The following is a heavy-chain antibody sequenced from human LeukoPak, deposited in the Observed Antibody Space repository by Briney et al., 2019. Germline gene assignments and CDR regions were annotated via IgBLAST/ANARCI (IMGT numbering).Heavy chain of an antibody. J-gene: IGHJ3*02. Sequence: PSETLSLTCTVSGGSISSYYWSWIRQPPGKGLEWIGYIYYSGSTNYNPSLKSRVTISVDTSKNQFSLKLSSVTAADTAVYYCARPATTVTEDAFDIWGQGTMVTVSS. V-gene: IGHV4-59*08. CDR1: GGSISSYY. D-gene: IGHD4-17*01. CDR3: ARPATTVTEDAFDI. CDR2: IYYSGST.